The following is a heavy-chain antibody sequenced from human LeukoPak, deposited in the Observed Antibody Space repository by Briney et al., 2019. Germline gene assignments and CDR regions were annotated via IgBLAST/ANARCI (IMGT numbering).Heavy chain of an antibody. CDR1: GYTFTSYD. CDR3: ARVRAPYYYDSSGYTHAFDI. J-gene: IGHJ3*02. Sequence: GASVKVSCKASGYTFTSYDINWVRQATGQGLEWMGWMNPNSGNTGYAQKLQGRVTMTRDTSISTAYMELSSLTSDDTAVYYCARVRAPYYYDSSGYTHAFDIWGQGTMVTVSS. D-gene: IGHD3-22*01. V-gene: IGHV1-8*02. CDR2: MNPNSGNT.